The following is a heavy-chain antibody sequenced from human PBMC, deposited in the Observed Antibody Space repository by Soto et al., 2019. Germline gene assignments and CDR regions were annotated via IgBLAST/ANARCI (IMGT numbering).Heavy chain of an antibody. D-gene: IGHD5-18*01. CDR3: ARSMSGFSYGKSDY. Sequence: VGSLRLSCVASGFTFSSHSMNWVRQAPGKGLEWVSSITTSSSYIYYADSVKGRFTISRDNAKNSLFLQINSLRAEDTAVYYCARSMSGFSYGKSDYWGQGTLVTSPQ. J-gene: IGHJ4*02. V-gene: IGHV3-21*01. CDR1: GFTFSSHS. CDR2: ITTSSSYI.